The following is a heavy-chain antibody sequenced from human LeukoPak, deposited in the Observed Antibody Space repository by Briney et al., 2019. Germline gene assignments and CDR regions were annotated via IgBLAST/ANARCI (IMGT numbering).Heavy chain of an antibody. V-gene: IGHV3-23*01. CDR3: TKDYCGKFCSAV. CDR1: GFTFSAFG. Sequence: GGPLRLSCAASGFTFSAFGMNWVRQAPGKGLKWVSTITNSGGSTYYVDSVKGRFTISRDNSKNTLYLQMNSLRAEDTAKYYCTKDYCGKFCSAVWGQGTTVTVSS. J-gene: IGHJ6*02. D-gene: IGHD3-9*01. CDR2: ITNSGGST.